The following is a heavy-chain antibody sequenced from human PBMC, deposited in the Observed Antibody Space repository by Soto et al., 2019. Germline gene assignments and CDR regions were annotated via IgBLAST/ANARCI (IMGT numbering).Heavy chain of an antibody. CDR3: ARGPADYYDSSGYYYFDY. Sequence: SETLSLTCTVSGGSISSYYWSWIRQPPGKGLEWIGYIYYSGSTNYNPSLKSRVTISVDTSKNQFSLKLSSVTAADTAVYYCARGPADYYDSSGYYYFDYWGQGTLVTVSS. D-gene: IGHD3-22*01. V-gene: IGHV4-59*01. CDR2: IYYSGST. CDR1: GGSISSYY. J-gene: IGHJ4*02.